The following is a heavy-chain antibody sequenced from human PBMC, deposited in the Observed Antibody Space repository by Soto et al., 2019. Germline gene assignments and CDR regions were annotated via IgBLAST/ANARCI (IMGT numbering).Heavy chain of an antibody. V-gene: IGHV1-2*02. CDR3: ARNYYDGSDRDYLDY. J-gene: IGHJ4*02. CDR1: GYTFTSYY. CDR2: INPITGGT. Sequence: GASVKVSCKASGYTFTSYYIHWVRQAPGQGLEWMGWINPITGGTNYAPKFQGRVTMTRDTSITTAYMELSRLRSDDTAVYYCARNYYDGSDRDYLDYWGQGTPVTVSS. D-gene: IGHD3-22*01.